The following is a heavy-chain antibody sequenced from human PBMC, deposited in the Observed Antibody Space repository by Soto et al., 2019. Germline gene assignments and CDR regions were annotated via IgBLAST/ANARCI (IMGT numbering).Heavy chain of an antibody. D-gene: IGHD6-19*01. CDR1: GGTFSSYA. V-gene: IGHV1-69*13. CDR3: AREPLSNGWPNYYYYGMDV. J-gene: IGHJ6*02. CDR2: IIPIFGTA. Sequence: SVKICCKASGGTFSSYAISWVRQAPGPGLEWMGGIIPIFGTANYAQKFQGRGTITADESTSTAYMELRSLRSDDTAVYYCAREPLSNGWPNYYYYGMDVWGQGITVTVSS.